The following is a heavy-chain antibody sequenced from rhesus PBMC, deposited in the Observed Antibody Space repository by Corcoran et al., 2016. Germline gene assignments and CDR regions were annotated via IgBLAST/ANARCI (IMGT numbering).Heavy chain of an antibody. V-gene: IGHV3-184*01. CDR2: IRSKAYGGTA. J-gene: IGHJ4*01. CDR1: GFTFSDHY. Sequence: EVQLVESGGGLVQPGGSLRLSCAASGFTFSDHYMYWVRQAPVKGLEWVGFIRSKAYGGTAEYAASVKGRFTISRDDSKSIAYLQMNSLKTEDTAVYYCTRDRMIAAYYFDYWGQGVLVTVSS. CDR3: TRDRMIAAYYFDY. D-gene: IGHD6-25*01.